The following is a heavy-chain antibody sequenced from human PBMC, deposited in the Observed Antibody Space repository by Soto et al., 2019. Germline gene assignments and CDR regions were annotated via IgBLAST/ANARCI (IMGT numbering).Heavy chain of an antibody. J-gene: IGHJ3*02. V-gene: IGHV1-18*01. CDR3: ASYTVIADDAFDI. CDR2: ISAYNGNT. D-gene: IGHD2-21*01. CDR1: GYTFTSYG. Sequence: EASVKVSCKASGYTFTSYGISWVRQAPGQGLEWMGWISAYNGNTNYAQKLQGRVTMTTDTSTSTAYMELRSLRSDDTAVYYCASYTVIADDAFDIWGQGTMVTVSS.